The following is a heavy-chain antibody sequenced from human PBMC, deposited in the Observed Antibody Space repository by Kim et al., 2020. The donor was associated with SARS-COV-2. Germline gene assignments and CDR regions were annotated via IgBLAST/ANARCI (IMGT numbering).Heavy chain of an antibody. Sequence: SVKVSCKASGGTFSSYAISWVRQAPGQGLEWMGGIIPIFGTANYAQKFQGRVTITADESTSTAYMELSSLRSEDTAVYYCAREMSGATVTSYYYYGMDVWGQGTTVTVSS. V-gene: IGHV1-69*13. D-gene: IGHD4-17*01. CDR1: GGTFSSYA. CDR3: AREMSGATVTSYYYYGMDV. CDR2: IIPIFGTA. J-gene: IGHJ6*02.